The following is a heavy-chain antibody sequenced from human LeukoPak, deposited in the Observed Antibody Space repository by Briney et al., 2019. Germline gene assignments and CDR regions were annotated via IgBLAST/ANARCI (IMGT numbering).Heavy chain of an antibody. CDR2: IYPGDSDT. Sequence: GESLKISCKGSGYGFTSYWIGWVRQMPGKGLEWMGIIYPGDSDTRYSPSFQGQVTISADKSISTAYLQWSSLKASDTAMYYCAISLITGTTGVHYYYMDVWGKGTTVTVSS. D-gene: IGHD1-7*01. CDR1: GYGFTSYW. J-gene: IGHJ6*03. CDR3: AISLITGTTGVHYYYMDV. V-gene: IGHV5-51*01.